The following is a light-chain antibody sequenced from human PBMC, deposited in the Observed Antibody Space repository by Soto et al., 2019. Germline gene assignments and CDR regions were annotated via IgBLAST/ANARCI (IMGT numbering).Light chain of an antibody. CDR2: IAS. CDR1: QSISSTS. CDR3: QHYGNSLWT. V-gene: IGKV3-20*01. Sequence: EIVLTQSPGTLSLSPGERATLSCRASQSISSTSLAWYQQRPGQAPRLLIYIASSRATGIPDRFSGSGSGTSFTLTISRLEPEDFAVYYCQHYGNSLWTFGQGTRVESK. J-gene: IGKJ1*01.